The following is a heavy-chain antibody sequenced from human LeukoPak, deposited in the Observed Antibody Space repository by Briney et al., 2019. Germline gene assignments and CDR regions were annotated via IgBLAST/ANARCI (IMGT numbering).Heavy chain of an antibody. CDR1: GFTFSSYW. V-gene: IGHV3-74*01. CDR2: INSDGSST. D-gene: IGHD3-10*01. Sequence: GGSLRLSCAASGFTFSSYWMHWVRQAPGKGLVWVSRINSDGSSTSYADSVKGRFSFSRDNAKNTLYLQMNSLRAEDTAVYYCARDVSRGWLDPWGQGTLVTVSS. CDR3: ARDVSRGWLDP. J-gene: IGHJ5*02.